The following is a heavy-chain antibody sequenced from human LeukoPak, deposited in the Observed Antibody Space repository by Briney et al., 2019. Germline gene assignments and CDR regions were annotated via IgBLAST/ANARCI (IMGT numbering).Heavy chain of an antibody. D-gene: IGHD3-22*01. CDR1: GFNFSNYA. J-gene: IGHJ4*02. CDR2: ISSSGSTI. Sequence: PGGSLILSCAASGFNFSNYAMSWIRQAPGKGLEWVSYISSSGSTIYYADSVKGRFTISRDNAKNTLYLQMNSLRAEDTAVYYCARGDYYDSSGYYDYWGQGTLVTVSS. V-gene: IGHV3-11*01. CDR3: ARGDYYDSSGYYDY.